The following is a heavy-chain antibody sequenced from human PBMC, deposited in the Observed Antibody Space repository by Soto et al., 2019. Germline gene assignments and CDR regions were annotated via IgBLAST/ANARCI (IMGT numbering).Heavy chain of an antibody. CDR2: IKPDGSAK. Sequence: GGSLRLSCAASGFIFSTYWMTWVRQAPGKGLEWVANIKPDGSAKNYVDSVKGRFTISRDNAKNSLYLQMDSLRAEDTAVYYCARGEGSSGWYLLPYYYYGMDVWGQGTTVTVSS. CDR3: ARGEGSSGWYLLPYYYYGMDV. CDR1: GFIFSTYW. V-gene: IGHV3-7*01. J-gene: IGHJ6*02. D-gene: IGHD6-19*01.